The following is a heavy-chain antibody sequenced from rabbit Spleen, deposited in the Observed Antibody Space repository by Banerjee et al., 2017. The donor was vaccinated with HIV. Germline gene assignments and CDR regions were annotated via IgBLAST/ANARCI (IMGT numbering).Heavy chain of an antibody. CDR3: ARDLGYDDYSEKGYFNL. CDR2: IYTTSGST. V-gene: IGHV1S43*01. J-gene: IGHJ4*01. CDR1: GIDFSSYFY. Sequence: QQQLEESGGGLVKPGGTLTLTCKASGIDFSSYFYMCWVRQAPGKGLELIACIYTTSGSTWYASWVNGRFTISRSTSLNTVDLQMTSLTAADTATYFCARDLGYDDYSEKGYFNLWDQNTLVTVS. D-gene: IGHD2-1*01.